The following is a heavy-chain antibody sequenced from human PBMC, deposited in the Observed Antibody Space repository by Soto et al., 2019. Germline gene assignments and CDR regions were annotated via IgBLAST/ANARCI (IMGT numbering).Heavy chain of an antibody. V-gene: IGHV3-23*01. Sequence: EVQLLESGGGLVQPGGSLRVACAASGFTFSNYAMTWVRQAPGKGLEWGSTITGGITYYADSGRGRFTISRDNSKNTLYLQMNSLRAEDTAVYYCAKDGVAWKSSWFDPWGQGTLVTVSS. J-gene: IGHJ5*02. CDR3: AKDGVAWKSSWFDP. CDR1: GFTFSNYA. D-gene: IGHD3-3*01. CDR2: ITGGIT.